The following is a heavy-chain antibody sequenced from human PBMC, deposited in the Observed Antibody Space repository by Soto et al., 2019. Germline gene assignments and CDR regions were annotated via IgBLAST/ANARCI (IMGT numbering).Heavy chain of an antibody. CDR3: ARVRTSYCSGASCYNWYFDL. CDR1: GYTFTDFY. D-gene: IGHD2-2*02. CDR2: INPNSGGT. Sequence: QVQPVQSGAEVKKPGASVKVSCQASGYTFTDFYMHWVRQAPGQGLEWMGWINPNSGGTNYAQKFQGRVTMTRDTSISTLYMELSRLRSDDTAVYYCARVRTSYCSGASCYNWYFDLWGRGTLVTVSS. V-gene: IGHV1-2*02. J-gene: IGHJ2*01.